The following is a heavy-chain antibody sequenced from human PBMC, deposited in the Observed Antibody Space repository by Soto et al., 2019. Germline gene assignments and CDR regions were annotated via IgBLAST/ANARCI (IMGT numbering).Heavy chain of an antibody. D-gene: IGHD3-3*01. Sequence: QVQLVESGGGVVQPGRSLRLSCAASGFTFSSYAMHWVRQAPGKGLEWVAVISYDGSNKYYADSVKGRFTISRDNSKNTLYLQMNSLRAEDTAVYYCAREATTVGVVSGGYFDYWGQGTLVTVSS. J-gene: IGHJ4*02. CDR3: AREATTVGVVSGGYFDY. V-gene: IGHV3-30-3*01. CDR2: ISYDGSNK. CDR1: GFTFSSYA.